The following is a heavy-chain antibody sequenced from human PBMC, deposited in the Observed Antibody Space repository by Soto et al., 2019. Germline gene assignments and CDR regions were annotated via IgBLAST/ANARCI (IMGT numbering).Heavy chain of an antibody. CDR3: AKDMIVCSGGSCDYYFDY. CDR1: GFTFDDYA. V-gene: IGHV3-9*01. J-gene: IGHJ4*02. D-gene: IGHD2-15*01. Sequence: EVQLVESGGGLVQPGRSLRLSCAASGFTFDDYAMHWVRQAPGKGLEWVSGISWNSGSIGYADSVKGRFTISRDNAKNSLYLQMNSLRAEDTALYYCAKDMIVCSGGSCDYYFDYWGQGTLVTVSS. CDR2: ISWNSGSI.